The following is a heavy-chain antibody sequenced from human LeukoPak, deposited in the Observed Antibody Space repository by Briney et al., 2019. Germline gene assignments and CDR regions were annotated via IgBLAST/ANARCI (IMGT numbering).Heavy chain of an antibody. V-gene: IGHV3-23*01. Sequence: GGSLRLSCAASGFTFSSYAMSWVRQAPGKGLEWVSAISGSGGSTYYADSVKGRFTISRDNSKNTLYLQMNSLRAEDTAVYYCAKDLSPRYYDILTGYCNFDYWGQGTLVTVSS. CDR2: ISGSGGST. CDR1: GFTFSSYA. D-gene: IGHD3-9*01. J-gene: IGHJ4*02. CDR3: AKDLSPRYYDILTGYCNFDY.